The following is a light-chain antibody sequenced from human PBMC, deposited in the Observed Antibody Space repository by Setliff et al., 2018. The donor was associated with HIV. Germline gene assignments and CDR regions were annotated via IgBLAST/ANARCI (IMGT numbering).Light chain of an antibody. CDR2: EVS. CDR1: SSDVGAYKY. V-gene: IGLV2-14*01. Sequence: QSALTQPASVSGSPGQSITISCTGTSSDVGAYKYVSWYQQHPGKAPKLMIYEVSNRPSGVSNRFSGSKSGNTASLTISGLQAEDEADYYCSSYGDSPYVFGTGTKVTVL. J-gene: IGLJ1*01. CDR3: SSYGDSPYV.